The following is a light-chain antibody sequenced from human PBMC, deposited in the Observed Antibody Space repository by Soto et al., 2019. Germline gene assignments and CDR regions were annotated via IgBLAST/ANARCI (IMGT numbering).Light chain of an antibody. CDR2: WAS. Sequence: DIVMAQSPDSLAVSLGERATINCKSSQSVLFSSNNKNYLTWYQQKPGQPPKLLIYWASTRESGVPHRFSGSGSGTDFTLTISSLQAEDVAVYYCQQYCSTPPTFGQGTRVEIK. CDR1: QSVLFSSNNKNY. V-gene: IGKV4-1*01. J-gene: IGKJ1*01. CDR3: QQYCSTPPT.